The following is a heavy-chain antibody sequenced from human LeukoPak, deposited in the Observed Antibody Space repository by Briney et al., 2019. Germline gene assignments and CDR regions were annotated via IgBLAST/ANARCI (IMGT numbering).Heavy chain of an antibody. CDR2: ISGSSNYM. CDR1: GFTFSSYS. Sequence: GGSLRLSCAASGFTFSSYSMIWVRQAPGKGLEWVSSISGSSNYMFYADSVKGRFTISRDNAKNSLYLQMNSLRAEDTAVYYCARDLNPNYGDYDGFDYWGQGTLVTVSS. J-gene: IGHJ4*02. V-gene: IGHV3-21*01. CDR3: ARDLNPNYGDYDGFDY. D-gene: IGHD4-17*01.